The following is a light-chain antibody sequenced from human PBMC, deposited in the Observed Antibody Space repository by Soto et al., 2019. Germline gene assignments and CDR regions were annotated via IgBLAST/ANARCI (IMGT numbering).Light chain of an antibody. CDR2: GAS. Sequence: TQSPATLSVSPGERAALSCRASQSVSNNLAWYQQKPGKAPKLLIFGASSLQSGVPSRFSGSGSGTDFTLSISTLQPEDFATYYCQQSYSNLGTFGQGTKLEIK. CDR1: QSVSNN. J-gene: IGKJ2*01. CDR3: QQSYSNLGT. V-gene: IGKV1-39*01.